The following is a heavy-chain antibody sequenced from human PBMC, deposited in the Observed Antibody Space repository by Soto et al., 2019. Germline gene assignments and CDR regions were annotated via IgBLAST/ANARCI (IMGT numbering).Heavy chain of an antibody. CDR3: GSVRPSGYVLS. V-gene: IGHV4-59*01. Sequence: PLSLTCTVSGGSLSSYYWTWIRQSPGKGLEWIGYVYFSGNTNYNPSLKSRVAISIDTSKNQFSLRLASVTAADTAFYYCGSVRPSGYVLSWGQGTLVTVSS. D-gene: IGHD6-25*01. J-gene: IGHJ5*02. CDR1: GGSLSSYY. CDR2: VYFSGNT.